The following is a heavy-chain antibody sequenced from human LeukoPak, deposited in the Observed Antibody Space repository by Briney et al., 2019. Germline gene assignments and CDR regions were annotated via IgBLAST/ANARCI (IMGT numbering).Heavy chain of an antibody. J-gene: IGHJ6*02. V-gene: IGHV1-18*01. Sequence: GASVKVSCKASGYTFTSYGISWVRQAPGQGLEWMGWISAYNGNTNYAQKLQGRVTMTTDTSTSTAYMELRSLRSDDTAVYYCASVIDLDCSGGSCYSVSEGYYYYGMDVWGQGTTVTVSS. CDR2: ISAYNGNT. CDR1: GYTFTSYG. D-gene: IGHD2-15*01. CDR3: ASVIDLDCSGGSCYSVSEGYYYYGMDV.